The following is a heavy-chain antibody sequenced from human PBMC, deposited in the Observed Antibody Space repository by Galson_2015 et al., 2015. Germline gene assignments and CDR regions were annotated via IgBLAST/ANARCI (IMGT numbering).Heavy chain of an antibody. CDR1: GFTFSSYE. V-gene: IGHV3-48*03. CDR2: ISSSGSTM. CDR3: ARETEDSLVSPHFAY. J-gene: IGHJ4*02. Sequence: SLRLSCAASGFTFSSYEMNWVRQAPGKGPEWVSYISSSGSTMYYADSVKGRFTISRDNAKNSLYLQMNSLRDDDTAVYYCARETEDSLVSPHFAYCGPGTLGTV. D-gene: IGHD3/OR15-3a*01.